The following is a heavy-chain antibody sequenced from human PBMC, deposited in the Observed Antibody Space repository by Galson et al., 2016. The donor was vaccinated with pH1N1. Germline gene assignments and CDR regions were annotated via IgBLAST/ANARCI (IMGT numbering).Heavy chain of an antibody. CDR1: GGTLSSYA. D-gene: IGHD3-3*01. J-gene: IGHJ4*02. V-gene: IGHV1-69*04. Sequence: KVSCKASGGTLSSYAISWVRQAPGQGLEWMGNILPILGIPDYAQKFQDRVKITADKSTNTAYLELSSLRSEDTAVYYCARDREDYWSGYLFDYWGQGTLVTVAS. CDR3: ARDREDYWSGYLFDY. CDR2: ILPILGIP.